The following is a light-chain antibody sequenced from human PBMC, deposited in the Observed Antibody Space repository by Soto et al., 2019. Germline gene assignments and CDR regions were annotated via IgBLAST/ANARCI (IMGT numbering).Light chain of an antibody. J-gene: IGKJ3*01. CDR2: GAS. CDR1: QSVSSNY. CDR3: QQYGSSPFT. Sequence: EIVLTQSPGTLSLSPGETATLSCRASQSVSSNYVAWYQQKPGQAPRLLIYGASSRATGIPDRFSGSGSGTDFTLTISRLEPEDFAVYYCQQYGSSPFTFGPGTKVDIK. V-gene: IGKV3-20*01.